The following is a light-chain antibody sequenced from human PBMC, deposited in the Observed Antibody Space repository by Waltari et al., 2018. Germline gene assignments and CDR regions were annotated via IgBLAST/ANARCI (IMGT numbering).Light chain of an antibody. CDR2: NSS. CDR1: QSISIW. Sequence: DIQMTQSTSTLSASVGDRVSITCRASQSISIWLAWYQQKSGSAPKLLISNSSSLEYWVPSRFSGSGSGTEFTLTITNLQPDDFATYYCQHYNNYPVAFGPGTKLEIK. J-gene: IGKJ2*01. V-gene: IGKV1-5*03. CDR3: QHYNNYPVA.